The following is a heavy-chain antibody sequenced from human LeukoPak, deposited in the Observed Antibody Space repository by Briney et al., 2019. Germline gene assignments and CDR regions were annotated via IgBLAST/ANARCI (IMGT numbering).Heavy chain of an antibody. CDR3: ARDPYHYASEN. CDR1: GFTFSDYY. J-gene: IGHJ4*02. D-gene: IGHD3-10*01. V-gene: IGHV3-11*04. Sequence: GGSLRLSCAASGFTFSDYYVTWIRQAPGKGLEWVSYISGSGTTIYYAGSVRGRITVSRDNAKNSLFLQMNSLRSEDTAVYYCARDPYHYASENWGQGTLVTVSS. CDR2: ISGSGTTI.